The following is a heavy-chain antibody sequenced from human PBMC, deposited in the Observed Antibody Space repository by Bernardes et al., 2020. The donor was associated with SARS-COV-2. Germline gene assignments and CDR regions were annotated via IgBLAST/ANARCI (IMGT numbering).Heavy chain of an antibody. CDR2: ISSGGSPT. J-gene: IGHJ4*02. Sequence: GGSLIPSCAASGFRFRKYGMHWVRQAPGQGLEWVAFISSGGSPTYYIDSVKGRFTISRDDSQNTVFLHMSSLRVDDTAVFYCARDGSNYEIDYWGRGTLVTVSS. CDR1: GFRFRKYG. D-gene: IGHD2-15*01. V-gene: IGHV3-33*01. CDR3: ARDGSNYEIDY.